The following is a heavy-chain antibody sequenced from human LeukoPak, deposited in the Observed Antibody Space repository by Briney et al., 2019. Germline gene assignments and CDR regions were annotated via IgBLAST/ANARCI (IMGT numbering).Heavy chain of an antibody. CDR1: GYTFTSYA. CDR3: ARDVEGYSYVNGY. D-gene: IGHD5-18*01. V-gene: IGHV1-18*01. Sequence: GASVKVSCKASGYTFTSYAMNWVRQAPGQGLEWMGWISAYNGNTNYAQKLQGRVTMTTDTSTSTAYMELRSLRSDDTAVYYCARDVEGYSYVNGYWGQGTLVTVSS. J-gene: IGHJ4*02. CDR2: ISAYNGNT.